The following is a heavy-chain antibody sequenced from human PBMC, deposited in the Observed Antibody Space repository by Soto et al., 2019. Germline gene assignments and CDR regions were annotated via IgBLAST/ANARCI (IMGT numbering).Heavy chain of an antibody. CDR3: TTCLPISSASCFHFDY. CDR2: ISYDGSNK. D-gene: IGHD2-2*01. J-gene: IGHJ4*02. CDR1: GFTFSSYA. V-gene: IGHV3-30-3*01. Sequence: SLRLSCAASGFTFSSYAMHWVRQAPGKGLEWVAVISYDGSNKYYADSVKGRFTISRDNSKNTLYLQMNSLRTEDTAVYYCTTCLPISSASCFHFDYWGQGTLVTVSS.